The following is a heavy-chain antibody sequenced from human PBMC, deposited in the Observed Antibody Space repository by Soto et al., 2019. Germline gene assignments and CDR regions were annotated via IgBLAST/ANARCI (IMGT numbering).Heavy chain of an antibody. D-gene: IGHD5-12*01. CDR3: ARDRVSGDGYNYLYY. J-gene: IGHJ4*02. Sequence: QVQLQESGPGLVKPSQTLSLTCTVSGGSISSGGYYWSWIRQHPGKGLEWIGYIYYSGSTYYNPSLKSRVTISVDTSKNQFSLKLSSVTAADTAVYYCARDRVSGDGYNYLYYWGQGTLVTVSS. CDR1: GGSISSGGYY. CDR2: IYYSGST. V-gene: IGHV4-31*03.